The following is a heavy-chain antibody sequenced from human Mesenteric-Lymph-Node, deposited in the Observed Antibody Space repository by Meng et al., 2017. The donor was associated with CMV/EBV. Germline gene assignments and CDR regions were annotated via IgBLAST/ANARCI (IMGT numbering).Heavy chain of an antibody. CDR3: ASFQDSYGYAGKGY. CDR1: GFTVSSNY. D-gene: IGHD5-18*01. CDR2: IYSGGST. V-gene: IGHV3-53*01. Sequence: ASGFTVSSNYMSWVRQAPGKGLEWVSVIYSGGSTYYADSVKGRFTISRDNSKNTLYLQMNSLRAEDTAVYYCASFQDSYGYAGKGYWGQGTLVTVSS. J-gene: IGHJ4*02.